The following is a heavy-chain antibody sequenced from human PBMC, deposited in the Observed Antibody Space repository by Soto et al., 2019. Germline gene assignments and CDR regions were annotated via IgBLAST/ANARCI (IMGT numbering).Heavy chain of an antibody. Sequence: GSLRLYCAASGFTFSSYWMSWVRQGPGKGLEWVANIKQDGSEKYYVDSVKGRFTISRGNAKNSLYLQMNSLRAEDTAVYYCARDWVTIFGVVIMESYYGMDVWGQGTTVTVSS. D-gene: IGHD3-3*01. CDR2: IKQDGSEK. J-gene: IGHJ6*02. CDR3: ARDWVTIFGVVIMESYYGMDV. CDR1: GFTFSSYW. V-gene: IGHV3-7*01.